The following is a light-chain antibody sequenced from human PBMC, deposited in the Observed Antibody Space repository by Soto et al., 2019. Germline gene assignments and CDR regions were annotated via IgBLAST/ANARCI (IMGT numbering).Light chain of an antibody. CDR3: QHYNNWPPWT. CDR2: GAS. Sequence: MTQSPSTLSASVGDRVTITCRASQSVSSNLAWYQQKPGQAPRLLIYGASIRATGIPARFSGSGSGTEFTLTISSLQSEDFAVYYCQHYNNWPPWTFGQGTKVDI. CDR1: QSVSSN. J-gene: IGKJ1*01. V-gene: IGKV3-15*01.